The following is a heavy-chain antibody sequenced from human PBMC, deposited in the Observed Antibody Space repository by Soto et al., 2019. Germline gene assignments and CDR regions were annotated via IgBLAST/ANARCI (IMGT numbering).Heavy chain of an antibody. J-gene: IGHJ6*02. D-gene: IGHD3-22*01. CDR2: IYHSGST. CDR1: GGSISSGGYS. CDR3: ARGNYDSSGYFEYYYYGMDV. V-gene: IGHV4-30-2*01. Sequence: KTSETLSLTCTVSGGSISSGGYSWSWIRQPPGKGLEWIGYIYHSGSTYYNPSLKSRVTISVDRSKNQFSLKLSSVTAADTAVYYCARGNYDSSGYFEYYYYGMDVWGQGTTVTVSS.